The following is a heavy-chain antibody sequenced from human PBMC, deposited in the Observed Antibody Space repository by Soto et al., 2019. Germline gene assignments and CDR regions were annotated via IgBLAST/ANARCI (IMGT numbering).Heavy chain of an antibody. CDR3: AREFWFDP. CDR1: GYTFTNYA. Sequence: ASVKVSCKASGYTFTNYAIHWVRQAPGQRLEWMGWINAGNGNTKYSQKFQGRVTITRDTSASTAYMDLSSMRSEDTAVYYCAREFWFDPWGQGTLVTVS. V-gene: IGHV1-3*01. CDR2: INAGNGNT. J-gene: IGHJ5*02.